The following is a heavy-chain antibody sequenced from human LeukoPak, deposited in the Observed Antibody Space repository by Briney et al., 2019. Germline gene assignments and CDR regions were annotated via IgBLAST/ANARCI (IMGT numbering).Heavy chain of an antibody. D-gene: IGHD6-19*01. CDR2: ISSGSSTI. Sequence: GGSVRRSCAASGFTFRSYSLNWVRQAPGKGLEGVSYISSGSSTIHYADSVKGRFTISRDNAKHSLYLQMNSLRAEDTAVYYCAKAVAGTQPFDYWGQGTLVTVSS. CDR3: AKAVAGTQPFDY. CDR1: GFTFRSYS. V-gene: IGHV3-48*01. J-gene: IGHJ4*02.